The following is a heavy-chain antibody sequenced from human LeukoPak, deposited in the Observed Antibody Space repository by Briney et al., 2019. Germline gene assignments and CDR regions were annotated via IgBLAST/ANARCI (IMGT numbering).Heavy chain of an antibody. CDR3: ARVGLQWPSYFYQYMDV. CDR2: MNPNSGNT. Sequence: YXFTXXXINWVRQATGQGLEWMGWMNPNSGNTGYAQKFQGRVTMTTDTSTSTPYMDLRSLRSDDTAVYYCARVGLQWPSYFYQYMDVWGKGTTVTISS. J-gene: IGHJ6*03. V-gene: IGHV1-8*01. D-gene: IGHD6-19*01. CDR1: YXFTXXX.